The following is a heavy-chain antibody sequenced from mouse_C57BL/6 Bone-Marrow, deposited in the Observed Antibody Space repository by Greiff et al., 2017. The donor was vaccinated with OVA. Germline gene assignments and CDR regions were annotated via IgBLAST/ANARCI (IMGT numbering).Heavy chain of an antibody. V-gene: IGHV1-7*01. J-gene: IGHJ2*01. CDR3: ARPYYGYDDGGYYFDY. CDR2: INPSSGYT. D-gene: IGHD2-9*01. CDR1: GYTFTSYW. Sequence: QVQLQQSGAELAKPGASVKLSCKASGYTFTSYWMHWVKQRPGQGLEWIGYINPSSGYTKYNQKFKDKATLTADKSSSTAYMQLSSLTYEDSAVYYCARPYYGYDDGGYYFDYWGQGTTLTVSS.